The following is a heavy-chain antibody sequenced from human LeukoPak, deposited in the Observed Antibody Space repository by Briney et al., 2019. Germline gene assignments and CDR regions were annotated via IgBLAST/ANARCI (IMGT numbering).Heavy chain of an antibody. CDR2: INTNTGNP. J-gene: IGHJ4*02. CDR1: GGTFSSYA. Sequence: GASVKVSCKASGGTFSSYAISWVRQAPGQGLEWMGWINTNTGNPAYAQGFTGRFVFSLDTSVSTAYLQISSLKAEVTAVYYCAREGDIVVVPAVYYFDYWGQGTLVTVSS. V-gene: IGHV7-4-1*02. D-gene: IGHD2-2*01. CDR3: AREGDIVVVPAVYYFDY.